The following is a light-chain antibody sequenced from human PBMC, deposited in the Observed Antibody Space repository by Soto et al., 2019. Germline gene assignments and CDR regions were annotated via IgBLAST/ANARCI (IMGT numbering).Light chain of an antibody. Sequence: QSVLTQPASVSGSPGQSITISCTGTSSDVGGYNYVSWYQQHPGKAPKLMIYEVSNRTSGVSNRFSGSKSGNTASLTISGLQAEDEADYYCSSYTSSSTLLFGTGTKLTVL. CDR1: SSDVGGYNY. CDR3: SSYTSSSTLL. J-gene: IGLJ1*01. CDR2: EVS. V-gene: IGLV2-14*01.